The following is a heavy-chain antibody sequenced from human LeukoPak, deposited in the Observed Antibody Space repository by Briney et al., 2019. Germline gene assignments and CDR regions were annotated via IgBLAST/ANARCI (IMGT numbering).Heavy chain of an antibody. Sequence: GGSLRLSCAASGFTFSSCAMSWVRQAPGKGLEWVSGIGGSGSSTYYRDSVKGRFTISRDNAKNSLYLQMNSLRAEDTAVYYCARGTTYYYGSGNDYWGQGTLVTVSS. D-gene: IGHD3-10*01. V-gene: IGHV3-23*01. CDR1: GFTFSSCA. CDR3: ARGTTYYYGSGNDY. J-gene: IGHJ4*02. CDR2: IGGSGSST.